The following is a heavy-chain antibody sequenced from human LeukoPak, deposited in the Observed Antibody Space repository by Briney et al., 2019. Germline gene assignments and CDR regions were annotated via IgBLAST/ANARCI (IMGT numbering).Heavy chain of an antibody. D-gene: IGHD3-10*02. V-gene: IGHV3-23*01. CDR3: AELGITMIGGV. J-gene: IGHJ6*04. CDR1: GFTFSSYG. CDR2: IGGRGGST. Sequence: PGRSLRLSCAASGFTFSSYGMHWVRQAPGKGLEWVSTIGGRGGSTFYADSVKGRFTISRDNAMNPLYLEMNSLRAEDTAVHYCAELGITMIGGVWGKGTTVTISS.